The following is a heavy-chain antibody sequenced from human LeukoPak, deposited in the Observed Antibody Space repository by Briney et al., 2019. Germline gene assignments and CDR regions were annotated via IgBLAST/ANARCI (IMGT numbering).Heavy chain of an antibody. D-gene: IGHD1-26*01. CDR1: GFTFSSYS. J-gene: IGHJ4*02. CDR3: ARDGETIVGATTFCDY. CDR2: ISSSSSYI. Sequence: GGSLRLSCAASGFTFSSYSMNWVRQAPGKGLEWVSSISSSSSYIYYADSVKGRFTISRDNAKNSLYLQMNSLRAEDTAVYYCARDGETIVGATTFCDYWGQGTLVTVSS. V-gene: IGHV3-21*01.